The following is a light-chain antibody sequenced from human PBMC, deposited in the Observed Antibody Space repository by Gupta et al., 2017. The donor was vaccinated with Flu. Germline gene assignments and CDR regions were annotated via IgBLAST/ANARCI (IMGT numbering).Light chain of an antibody. Sequence: QSALPQPASVSGSPGPSITISCTGTSRDIGGYNSVAWYQQYPGKAPNRVIFEVSNRPSGVSSRFSGCKSGDTASLTITGLHAEDEADYYCSSYTNTNTLVLFGGGTQLTVL. V-gene: IGLV2-14*01. CDR3: SSYTNTNTLVL. CDR1: SRDIGGYNS. J-gene: IGLJ2*01. CDR2: EVS.